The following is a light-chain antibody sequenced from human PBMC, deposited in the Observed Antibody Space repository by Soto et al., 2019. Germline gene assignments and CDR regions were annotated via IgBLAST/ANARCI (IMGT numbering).Light chain of an antibody. CDR1: SSDIGRYDY. J-gene: IGLJ3*02. V-gene: IGLV2-14*01. Sequence: QSVLTQPASVTGSPGQSITISCTGTSSDIGRYDYVSWFQHHPGRAPSLLIYEVINRPSGVSTRFSGSKSGNTASLTISGLQTEDEADFYCSSFTSSKTGVFGGGTKLTVL. CDR2: EVI. CDR3: SSFTSSKTGV.